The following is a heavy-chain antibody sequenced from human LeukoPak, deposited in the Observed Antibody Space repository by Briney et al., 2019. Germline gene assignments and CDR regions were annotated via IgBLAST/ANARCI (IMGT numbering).Heavy chain of an antibody. D-gene: IGHD3-22*01. J-gene: IGHJ1*01. CDR1: GGSLSSGSYH. CDR2: IYTSGST. CDR3: ARQDSSGYYYEGYFQH. Sequence: PSETLSLTCTVSGGSLSSGSYHWSWIRQPAGKGLVRIGRIYTSGSTNYNPSLKSQVTISVDTSKNQFSLKLRSVTAADTAVYYCARQDSSGYYYEGYFQHWGQGTLVTVSS. V-gene: IGHV4-61*02.